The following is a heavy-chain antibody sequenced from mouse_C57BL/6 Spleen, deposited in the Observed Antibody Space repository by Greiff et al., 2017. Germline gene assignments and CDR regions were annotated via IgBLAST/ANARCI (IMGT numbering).Heavy chain of an antibody. CDR3: ARGGRSSSWYFDV. CDR2: IYPSDSYT. V-gene: IGHV1-50*01. J-gene: IGHJ1*03. CDR1: GYTFTSYW. Sequence: VQLQQPGAELVKPGASVKLSCKASGYTFTSYWMQWVKQRPGQGLEWIGEIYPSDSYTNYNQKFKGKATLTVDTSSSTAYMQLSSLTSEDSAVYYCARGGRSSSWYFDVWGTGTTVTVSS. D-gene: IGHD1-1*01.